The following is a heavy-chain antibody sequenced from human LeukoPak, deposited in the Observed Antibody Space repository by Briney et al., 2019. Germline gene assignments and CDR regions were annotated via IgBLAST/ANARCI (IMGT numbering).Heavy chain of an antibody. Sequence: KASETLSLTCTVSGGSISSSSYYWSWIRQPPGKGLEWIGSIHYSGSTYYNPSLKSRVTISVDTSKNQFSLKLSSVTAADTAVYYCASQGGYCTNGVCSRFYYFDYWGQGTLVTVSS. CDR3: ASQGGYCTNGVCSRFYYFDY. CDR1: GGSISSSSYY. V-gene: IGHV4-39*01. J-gene: IGHJ4*02. D-gene: IGHD2-8*01. CDR2: IHYSGST.